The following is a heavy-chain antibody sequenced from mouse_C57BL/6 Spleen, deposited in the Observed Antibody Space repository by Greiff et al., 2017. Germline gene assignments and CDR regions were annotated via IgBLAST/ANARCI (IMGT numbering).Heavy chain of an antibody. Sequence: EVKLEESGGGLVKPGGSLKLSCAASGFTFSSYTMSWVRQTPEKRLEWVATISGGGGNTYYPDSVKGRFTISRDNAKNTLYLQMSSLRSEDTALYYCASPYYGSSYGWFAYWGQGTLVTVSA. CDR1: GFTFSSYT. CDR3: ASPYYGSSYGWFAY. J-gene: IGHJ3*01. V-gene: IGHV5-9*01. CDR2: ISGGGGNT. D-gene: IGHD1-1*01.